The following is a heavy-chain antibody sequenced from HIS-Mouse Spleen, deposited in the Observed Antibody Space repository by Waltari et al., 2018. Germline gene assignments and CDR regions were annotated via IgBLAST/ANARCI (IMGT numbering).Heavy chain of an antibody. D-gene: IGHD6-13*01. CDR1: GGSISSSSYY. CDR3: AREIPYSSSWYDWYFDL. J-gene: IGHJ2*01. CDR2: IYYSGSN. Sequence: QLQLQESGPGLVKPSETLSLTCTVSGGSISSSSYYWGWIRQPPGKGLEWIGSIYYSGSNYYNPSLKSRVTISVDTSKNQVSLKLSSVTGADTAVYYCAREIPYSSSWYDWYFDLWGRGTLVTVSS. V-gene: IGHV4-39*07.